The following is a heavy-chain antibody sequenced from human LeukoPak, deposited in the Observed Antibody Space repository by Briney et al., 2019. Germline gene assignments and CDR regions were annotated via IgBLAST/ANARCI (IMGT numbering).Heavy chain of an antibody. CDR1: GFNFGSYG. J-gene: IGHJ6*02. CDR2: ISYDGSHE. D-gene: IGHD6-19*01. V-gene: IGHV3-30*18. CDR3: SKSAVAGTHYYYYDMDV. Sequence: GGSLRLSCAASGFNFGSYGMHWVRQPPGKGLEWVAVISYDGSHEYYADSVKGRFTISRDGSRNTLYLQMDSLRPEDTAMYYCSKSAVAGTHYYYYDMDVWGQGTTVTVSS.